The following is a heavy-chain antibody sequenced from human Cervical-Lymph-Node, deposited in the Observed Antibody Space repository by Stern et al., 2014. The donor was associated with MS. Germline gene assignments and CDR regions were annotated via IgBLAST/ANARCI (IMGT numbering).Heavy chain of an antibody. D-gene: IGHD5-18*01. V-gene: IGHV1-2*06. J-gene: IGHJ4*02. CDR1: GYTFAGNY. Sequence: QVQLVQSGAEVKKPGASVKVSCKTSGYTFAGNYIHWVRQAPGQGLEWMGRTNLNRGGTNYEQTFQGRVTMTRDTSITTASMELSGLRFDDWAIYYCARERGRAGPAMADYWGQGTLVTVSS. CDR2: TNLNRGGT. CDR3: ARERGRAGPAMADY.